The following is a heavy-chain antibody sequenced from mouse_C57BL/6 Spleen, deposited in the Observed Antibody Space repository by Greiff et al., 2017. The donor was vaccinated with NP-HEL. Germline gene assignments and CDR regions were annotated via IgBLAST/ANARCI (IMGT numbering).Heavy chain of an antibody. CDR3: AREKGYYAMDY. Sequence: EVQLQESGPGLVKPSQSLSLTCSVTGYSITSGYYWNWIRQFPGNKLEWMGYISYDGSNNYNPSLNNRISITRDTSKNQFFLKLNSVTTEDTATYYCAREKGYYAMDYWGQGTSVTVSS. V-gene: IGHV3-6*01. J-gene: IGHJ4*01. CDR2: ISYDGSN. CDR1: GYSITSGYY.